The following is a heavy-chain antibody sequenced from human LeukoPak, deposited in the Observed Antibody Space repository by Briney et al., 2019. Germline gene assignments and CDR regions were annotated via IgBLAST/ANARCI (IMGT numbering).Heavy chain of an antibody. V-gene: IGHV3-23*01. J-gene: IGHJ6*03. CDR3: AKGGAITVGGSDYYYYMDV. D-gene: IGHD6-19*01. Sequence: GGSLRLSCAASGFTFSSHAMSWVRQAPGKGLEWVSIISGTGVNTYYADSVKGRFTISRDNSKNTLSLEINSLRAEDTAVYYCAKGGAITVGGSDYYYYMDVWGKGTAVTVSS. CDR2: ISGTGVNT. CDR1: GFTFSSHA.